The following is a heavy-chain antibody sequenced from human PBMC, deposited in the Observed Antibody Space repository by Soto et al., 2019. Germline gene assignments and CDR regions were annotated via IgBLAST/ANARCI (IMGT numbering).Heavy chain of an antibody. CDR1: GFTFSSYA. CDR2: ISGSGGST. V-gene: IGHV3-23*01. D-gene: IGHD2-15*01. Sequence: PGGSLRLSCAASGFTFSSYAMSWVRQAPGKGLEWVSAISGSGGSTYYADSAKGRFTISRDNSKNTLYLQMNSLRVEDTAVYYCAKRLRNCSGGSCYPPYFDYWGQGT. J-gene: IGHJ4*02. CDR3: AKRLRNCSGGSCYPPYFDY.